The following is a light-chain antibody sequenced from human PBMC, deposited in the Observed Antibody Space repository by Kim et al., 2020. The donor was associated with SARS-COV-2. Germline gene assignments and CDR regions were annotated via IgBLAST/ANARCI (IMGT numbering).Light chain of an antibody. Sequence: FSPWESTTLSSPARQTVAKTSLAWFQQKPGQAPRLLLHHVSNRANGTPDRFSGSGSGTDFTLTISRLESEDSAVYFCQQYATSPLTFGGGTKVDIK. CDR1: QTVAKTS. CDR3: QQYATSPLT. V-gene: IGKV3D-20*01. J-gene: IGKJ4*01. CDR2: HVS.